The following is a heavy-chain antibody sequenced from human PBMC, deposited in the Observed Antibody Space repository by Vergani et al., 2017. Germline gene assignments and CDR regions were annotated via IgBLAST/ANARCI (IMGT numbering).Heavy chain of an antibody. CDR3: ARGILWSGELLGWFDP. D-gene: IGHD3-10*01. CDR2: IYYSGST. J-gene: IGHJ5*02. CDR1: GGSISSGDYY. V-gene: IGHV4-30-4*01. Sequence: QVQLQESGPGLVKPSQTLSLTCTVSGGSISSGDYYWSWIRQPPGKGLEWSGYIYYSGSTYYNPSLKSRVTISVDTSKNQFSRKLSSVTAADTAVYYCARGILWSGELLGWFDPWGQGTLVTVSS.